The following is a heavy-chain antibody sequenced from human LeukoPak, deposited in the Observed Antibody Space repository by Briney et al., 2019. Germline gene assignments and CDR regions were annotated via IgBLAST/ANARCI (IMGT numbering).Heavy chain of an antibody. D-gene: IGHD3-22*01. CDR3: AKDLRWGSMRQRDWFDP. Sequence: GGSLRLSCAASGFTFSSYGMHWVRRAPGKGLEWVAVISYDGSNKYYADSVKGRFTISRDNSKNTLYLQMNSLRAEDTAVYYCAKDLRWGSMRQRDWFDPWGQGTLVTVSS. CDR2: ISYDGSNK. J-gene: IGHJ5*02. CDR1: GFTFSSYG. V-gene: IGHV3-30*18.